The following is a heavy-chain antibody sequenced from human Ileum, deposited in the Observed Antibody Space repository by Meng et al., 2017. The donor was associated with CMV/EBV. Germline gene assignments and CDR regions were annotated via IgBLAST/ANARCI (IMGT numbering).Heavy chain of an antibody. J-gene: IGHJ4*02. CDR1: GFVFSDHT. CDR3: AREPREWELRGYFDF. D-gene: IGHD1-26*01. V-gene: IGHV3-69-1*02. Sequence: GESLKISCVGSGFVFSDHTMNWVRQAPGKGLEWISSISSSGRATYYAESMKGRFTISRDNAKNSVYLQVNNLRPEDTAVYYCAREPREWELRGYFDFWGQGSLVTVSS. CDR2: ISSSGRAT.